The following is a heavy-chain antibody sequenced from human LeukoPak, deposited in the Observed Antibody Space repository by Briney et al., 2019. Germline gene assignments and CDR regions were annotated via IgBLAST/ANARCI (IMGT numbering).Heavy chain of an antibody. CDR3: ARLDSSSWSFDY. V-gene: IGHV4-59*08. Sequence: SETLSLTCTDSGGSISSYYWSWIRQPPGKGLEWIGYIHYSGSTNYNPSLKSRVTISVDTSKNQFSLRLSSVTAADTAVYHCARLDSSSWSFDYRGQGTQVTVSS. CDR2: IHYSGST. CDR1: GGSISSYY. D-gene: IGHD6-13*01. J-gene: IGHJ4*02.